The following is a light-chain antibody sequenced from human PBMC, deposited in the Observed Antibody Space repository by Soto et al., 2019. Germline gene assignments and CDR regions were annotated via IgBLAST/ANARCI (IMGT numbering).Light chain of an antibody. CDR2: GAS. Sequence: EIVLTRSPGTLSLSPGERATLSCRASQSVSSSYLAWYQQKPGQAPRLLIYGASSRATGIPDRFSGSGSGTYFTLTISRLEPEDFAVYYCQQYGSSPLFGQGTKLEIK. V-gene: IGKV3-20*01. CDR1: QSVSSSY. CDR3: QQYGSSPL. J-gene: IGKJ2*01.